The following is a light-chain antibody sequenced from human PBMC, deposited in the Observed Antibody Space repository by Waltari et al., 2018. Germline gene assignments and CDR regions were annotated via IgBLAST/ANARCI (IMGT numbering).Light chain of an antibody. CDR1: SSDVGGYNP. J-gene: IGLJ2*01. CDR3: SSYTTSSTLG. V-gene: IGLV2-14*03. Sequence: QSALTQPASVSGSPGQSITISCPGSSSDVGGYNPVSWYQQNPGKAPKLMIYDVSNRPSGVSNRFSGSKSGNTASLTISGLQAEDEADYYCSSYTTSSTLGFGGGTKLTVL. CDR2: DVS.